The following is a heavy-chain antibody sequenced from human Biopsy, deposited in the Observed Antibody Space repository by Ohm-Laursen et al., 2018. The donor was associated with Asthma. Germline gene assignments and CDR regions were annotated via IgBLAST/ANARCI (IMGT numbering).Heavy chain of an antibody. CDR2: VFYGGTT. Sequence: SETLSLTWTVSYGSITSGGYYWSWIRQPPGKGLEWIGYVFYGGTTHYNPSLKSRVSISIDTSKNQFSLKLSSVTAADTAVYYCARAQDYYDSRGYYRSFDYWGQGTLVTVSS. V-gene: IGHV4-31*02. CDR1: YGSITSGGYY. D-gene: IGHD3-22*01. CDR3: ARAQDYYDSRGYYRSFDY. J-gene: IGHJ4*02.